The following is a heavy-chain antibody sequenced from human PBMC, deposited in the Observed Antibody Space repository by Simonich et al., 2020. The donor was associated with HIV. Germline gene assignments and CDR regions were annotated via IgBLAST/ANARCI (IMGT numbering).Heavy chain of an antibody. CDR3: ARRDRELILYFDY. CDR1: GGSFSGYY. CDR2: INHSGIT. Sequence: QVQLQQWGAGLLKPSETLSLTCAVYGGSFSGYYWSWIGQPPGKGLEWIGEINHSGITNYKSSLNSRATISVDKSKNQFSLKLSSVTAADTAIYYCARRDRELILYFDYWGQGNLVTVSS. D-gene: IGHD3-3*01. V-gene: IGHV4-34*01. J-gene: IGHJ4*02.